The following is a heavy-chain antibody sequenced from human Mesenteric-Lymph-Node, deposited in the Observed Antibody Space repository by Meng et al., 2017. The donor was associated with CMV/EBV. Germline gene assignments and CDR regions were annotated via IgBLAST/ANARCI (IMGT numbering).Heavy chain of an antibody. V-gene: IGHV3-23*03. CDR2: IHGGGRTT. J-gene: IGHJ6*02. CDR1: GFTFSTYG. Sequence: GESLKISCAASGFTFSTYGMNWVRQAPGKGLEWVSLIHGGGRTTYYADSVKGRFTISRDNSKNTLYLQLNSLRAEDTAVYYCARGDPTPEGHWGGEISGVVTPYHSYGLDVWGQGTTVTVSS. CDR3: ARGDPTPEGHWGGEISGVVTPYHSYGLDV. D-gene: IGHD3-3*01.